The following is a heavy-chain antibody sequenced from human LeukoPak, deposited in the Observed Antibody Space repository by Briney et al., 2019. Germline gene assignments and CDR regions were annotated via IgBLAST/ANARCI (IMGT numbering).Heavy chain of an antibody. D-gene: IGHD3-10*01. V-gene: IGHV3-21*01. Sequence: GGSLRLSCAASGFSFSSYNMNWVRLAPGKGLEWVSSITSSSSYTFYADSVKGRFTISRDNAKNSLDLQMNSLRAEDTAVYYCARESITMVRGLDYWGQGTLVTVSS. J-gene: IGHJ4*02. CDR1: GFSFSSYN. CDR2: ITSSSSYT. CDR3: ARESITMVRGLDY.